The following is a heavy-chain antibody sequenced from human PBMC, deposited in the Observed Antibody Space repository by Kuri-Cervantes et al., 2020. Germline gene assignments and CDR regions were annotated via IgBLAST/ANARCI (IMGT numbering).Heavy chain of an antibody. Sequence: LSLTCATSGFTFDNYAINWVRQAPGKGLEWVAGINWSGGSTDYADSVKGRFTISRDNAKNSLYLQMNSLRAEDTAVYYCARSGWSNAFDIWGQGTMVTVSS. CDR2: INWSGGST. V-gene: IGHV3-20*04. CDR1: GFTFDNYA. J-gene: IGHJ3*02. D-gene: IGHD2-15*01. CDR3: ARSGWSNAFDI.